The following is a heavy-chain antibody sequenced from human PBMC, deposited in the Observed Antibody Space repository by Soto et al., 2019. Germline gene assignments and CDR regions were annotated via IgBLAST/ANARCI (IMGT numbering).Heavy chain of an antibody. V-gene: IGHV3-23*01. J-gene: IGHJ1*01. Sequence: RGSLRLSCAASGFTLSSYAMSWVRQAPGKGLEWVSAISGSGGSTYYADSVKGRFTISRDNSKNTLYLQMNSLRAEETAVYYCAKDRRGYSSSPAEYFQHWGQGTLVTVSS. D-gene: IGHD6-13*01. CDR3: AKDRRGYSSSPAEYFQH. CDR2: ISGSGGST. CDR1: GFTLSSYA.